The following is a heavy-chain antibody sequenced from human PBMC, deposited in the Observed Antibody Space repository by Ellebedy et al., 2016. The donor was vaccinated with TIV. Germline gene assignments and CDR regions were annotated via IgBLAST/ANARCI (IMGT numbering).Heavy chain of an antibody. CDR3: ARVFGTYCGGDCSRN. J-gene: IGHJ4*02. CDR2: IIPILGTA. Sequence: SVKVSXXTSGGTFSSYAINWVRQAPGQGLEWMGAIIPILGTADYAERFQSRVTITADESTNTAYMELSSLTFEDTAVYYCARVFGTYCGGDCSRNWGQGTLVTVSS. D-gene: IGHD2-21*02. V-gene: IGHV1-69*13. CDR1: GGTFSSYA.